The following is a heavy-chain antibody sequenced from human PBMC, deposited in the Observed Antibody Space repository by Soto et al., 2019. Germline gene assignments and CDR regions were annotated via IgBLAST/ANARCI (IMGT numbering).Heavy chain of an antibody. Sequence: EVQLAESGGGLAQPGGSLRLSCAASGFTLSGYAMDWVRQAPGKGLEYVSGISSNGVGTYYANSVQGRFTISRDNSKNTVYLQMGSLRPEGMAVYYCARRARPHFYYMDVWGKGTTVTVSS. CDR3: ARRARPHFYYMDV. CDR2: ISSNGVGT. CDR1: GFTLSGYA. D-gene: IGHD6-6*01. V-gene: IGHV3-64*01. J-gene: IGHJ6*03.